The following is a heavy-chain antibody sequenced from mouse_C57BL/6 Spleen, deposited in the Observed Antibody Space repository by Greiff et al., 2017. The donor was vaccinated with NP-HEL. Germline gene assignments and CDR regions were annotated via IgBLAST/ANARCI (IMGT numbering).Heavy chain of an antibody. D-gene: IGHD2-3*01. CDR3: ARKDGYSYAMDY. Sequence: QVQLQQPGAELVMPGASVKLSCKASGYTFTSYWMHWVKQRPGQGLEWIGEIDPSDSYPNYNQKFKGKSTLTVDKSSSTAYMQLSSLTSEDSAVYYCARKDGYSYAMDYWGQGTSVTVSS. V-gene: IGHV1-69*01. CDR1: GYTFTSYW. J-gene: IGHJ4*01. CDR2: IDPSDSYP.